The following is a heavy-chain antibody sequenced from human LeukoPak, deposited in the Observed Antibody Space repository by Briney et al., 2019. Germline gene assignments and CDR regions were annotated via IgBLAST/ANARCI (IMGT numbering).Heavy chain of an antibody. Sequence: PGGSLRLSCAASGFTFSNYNMNWVRQAPGKGLESVLYIIGVLSVIYYADSVKGRFTISTDNAKNSLYLQMNSLRAEDTAVYYCASPFDPWGQGTLVTV. V-gene: IGHV3-48*04. CDR1: GFTFSNYN. J-gene: IGHJ5*02. CDR2: IIGVLSVI. CDR3: ASPFDP.